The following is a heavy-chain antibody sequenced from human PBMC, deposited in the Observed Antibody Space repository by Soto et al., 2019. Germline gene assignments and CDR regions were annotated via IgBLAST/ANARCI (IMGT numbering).Heavy chain of an antibody. CDR3: EKATNNAGWITHFDS. J-gene: IGHJ4*02. V-gene: IGHV3-23*01. CDR1: GFSFVNYA. D-gene: IGHD6-19*01. Sequence: GGSLRLSCAASGFSFVNYAMNWVRQAPGKGLEWVSGLSGSGTSTYYADSVKGRFTISRDNSRDTLFLQMNRLTADDTAVYYCEKATNNAGWITHFDSWGQGALVTVSS. CDR2: LSGSGTST.